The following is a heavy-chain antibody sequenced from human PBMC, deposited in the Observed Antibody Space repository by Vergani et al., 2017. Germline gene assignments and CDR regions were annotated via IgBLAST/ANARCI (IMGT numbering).Heavy chain of an antibody. V-gene: IGHV4-61*01. CDR1: GGSVSSGSYY. CDR3: ARWVTGVVAATSPYYFDY. Sequence: QVQLQESGPGLVKPSETPSLTCTVSGGSVSSGSYYWSWIRQPPGKGLEWIWYIYYSGSTNYNPSLKSPVTISVDTSKNQFSLKLSTVTAADTAVYYCARWVTGVVAATSPYYFDYWGQGTLVTVSS. J-gene: IGHJ4*02. D-gene: IGHD2-15*01. CDR2: IYYSGST.